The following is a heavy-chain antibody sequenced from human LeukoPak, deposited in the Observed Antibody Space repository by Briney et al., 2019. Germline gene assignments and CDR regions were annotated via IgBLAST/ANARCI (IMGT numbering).Heavy chain of an antibody. Sequence: ASVKVSCKASGGTFSSYAISWVRQAPGQGLEWMGRIIPIFGIANYAQKFQGRVTITADKSTSTAYMELSSLRSEDTAVFYCAREREKVELPAFDIWGQGTMVTVSS. CDR1: GGTFSSYA. CDR3: AREREKVELPAFDI. D-gene: IGHD1-7*01. CDR2: IIPIFGIA. J-gene: IGHJ3*02. V-gene: IGHV1-69*04.